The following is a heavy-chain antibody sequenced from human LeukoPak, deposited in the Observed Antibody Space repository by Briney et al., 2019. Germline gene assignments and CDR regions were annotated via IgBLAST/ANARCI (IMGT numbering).Heavy chain of an antibody. Sequence: GGSLRLSCAASGFTFSSYAMHWARQAPGKGLEWVAVISYDGSNKYYADSVKGRFTISRDNSKNTLYLQMNSLRAEDTAVYYCARVVYDSSGFPFRDYYYYMDVWGKGTTVTVSS. CDR1: GFTFSSYA. CDR3: ARVVYDSSGFPFRDYYYYMDV. CDR2: ISYDGSNK. J-gene: IGHJ6*03. V-gene: IGHV3-30*04. D-gene: IGHD3-22*01.